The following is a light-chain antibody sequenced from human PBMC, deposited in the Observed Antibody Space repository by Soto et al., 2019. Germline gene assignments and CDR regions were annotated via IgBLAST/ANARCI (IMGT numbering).Light chain of an antibody. Sequence: QSVLTQPASVSGSPGQSITISCTGSSSDVGKYNLVSWYQQHPGKAPRLMIYEGRKRPSGVSNRFSGSKSGNTASLTISGLQAEDEADYYCSSYAGTDVLFGGGTKVTVL. V-gene: IGLV2-23*01. CDR1: SSDVGKYNL. J-gene: IGLJ2*01. CDR3: SSYAGTDVL. CDR2: EGR.